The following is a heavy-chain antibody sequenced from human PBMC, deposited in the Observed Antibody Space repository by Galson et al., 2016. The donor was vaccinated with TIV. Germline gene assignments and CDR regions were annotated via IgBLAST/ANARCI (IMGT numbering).Heavy chain of an antibody. V-gene: IGHV3-23*01. D-gene: IGHD3-3*01. CDR1: GFTFDDYA. J-gene: IGHJ6*02. CDR3: ARTIDVSGVLINYFYYGMDV. Sequence: SLRLSCAGSGFTFDDYAMHWVRQAPGKGLEWVASISATGGSTFYTGSVKGRFTVSRDNSNDHLSLQMSRLRAEDTAVYYCARTIDVSGVLINYFYYGMDVWGQGTTVTVSS. CDR2: ISATGGST.